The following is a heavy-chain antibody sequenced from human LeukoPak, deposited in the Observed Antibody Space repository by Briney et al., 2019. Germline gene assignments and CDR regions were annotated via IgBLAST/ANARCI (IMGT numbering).Heavy chain of an antibody. CDR3: AILLERYGSGRDYGMDV. J-gene: IGHJ6*02. V-gene: IGHV4-4*02. CDR2: IYHSGST. Sequence: KPSETLSLTCAVSGGSISSSNWWSWVRQPPGKGLEWIGEIYHSGSTNYNPSLKSRVTISVDKSKNQFSLKLSSVTAADTAVYYCAILLERYGSGRDYGMDVWGQGTTVTVSS. CDR1: GGSISSSNW. D-gene: IGHD3-10*01.